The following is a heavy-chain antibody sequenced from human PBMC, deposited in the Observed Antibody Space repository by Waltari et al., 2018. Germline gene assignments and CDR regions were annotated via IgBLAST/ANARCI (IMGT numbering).Heavy chain of an antibody. CDR2: IYYSWRP. CDR1: GGSISSSSYY. V-gene: IGHV4-39*01. Sequence: QLQLQESGPGLVKPSETLSLTCTVSGGSISSSSYYWGWIRQPPGKGLEWIGSIYYSWRPTYNPSLKSRVTISLETSKNQFSRKLSSVTAADPAVYYCASLYNLYSSGWYFGYWGQGTLVTVSS. D-gene: IGHD6-19*01. CDR3: ASLYNLYSSGWYFGY. J-gene: IGHJ4*02.